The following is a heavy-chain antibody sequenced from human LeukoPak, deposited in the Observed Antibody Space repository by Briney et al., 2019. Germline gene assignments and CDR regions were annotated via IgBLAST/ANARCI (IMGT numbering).Heavy chain of an antibody. CDR1: GCSISSGGYY. J-gene: IGHJ3*02. CDR2: IYYSGST. D-gene: IGHD2-15*01. V-gene: IGHV4-31*03. Sequence: PSETLSLTCTVSGCSISSGGYYWSWIRQHPGKGLEWIGYIYYSGSTYYNPSLKSRVTISVDTSKNQFSLKLSSVTAADTAVYYCARDRDREGAFDIWGQGTMVTVSS. CDR3: ARDRDREGAFDI.